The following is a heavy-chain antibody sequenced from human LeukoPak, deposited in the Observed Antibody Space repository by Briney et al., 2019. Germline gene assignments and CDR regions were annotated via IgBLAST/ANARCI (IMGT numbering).Heavy chain of an antibody. CDR2: ISPDGSTT. Sequence: GGSLRLSCAASGFTFSSYIMNWVRQAPGKGLMWVSRISPDGSTTLYADSVKGRFTISRDNAKNTLYLQMNSLGAEDTAVYYFTPVLSSHRYQLRAYSGQGTLATVYS. D-gene: IGHD2-2*01. CDR3: TPVLSSHRYQLRAY. V-gene: IGHV3-74*03. J-gene: IGHJ4*02. CDR1: GFTFSSYI.